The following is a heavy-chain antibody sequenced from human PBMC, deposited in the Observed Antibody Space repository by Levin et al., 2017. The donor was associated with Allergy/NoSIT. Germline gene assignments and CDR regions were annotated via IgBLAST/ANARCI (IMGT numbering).Heavy chain of an antibody. V-gene: IGHV4-59*08. CDR1: GGPITSNY. CDR3: ARRVGGEGEDF. CDR2: VYNSGST. Sequence: MSSETLSLTCTVFGGPITSNYWSWIRQPPGKALEWIGYVYNSGSTNYNPSLKSRVTISRDTSKNQVFLKLTSVTAADTAMYYCARRVGGEGEDFWGQGTMVTVSS. J-gene: IGHJ3*01. D-gene: IGHD3-16*01.